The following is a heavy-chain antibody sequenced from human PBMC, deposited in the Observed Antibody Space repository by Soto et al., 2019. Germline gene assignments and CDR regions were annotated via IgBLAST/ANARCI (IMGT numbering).Heavy chain of an antibody. CDR3: LRAPLDLWFRFDF. Sequence: ASVKVSCKASGYTFTGHYIHWVRQAPEQGPEWMGEIGPESGATRYAQRFQGRVTMTRDMSITTVYLQMDSLRADDTSVYYCLRAPLDLWFRFDFWGQGTLVTVSS. V-gene: IGHV1-2*02. D-gene: IGHD3-3*01. J-gene: IGHJ4*02. CDR1: GYTFTGHY. CDR2: IGPESGAT.